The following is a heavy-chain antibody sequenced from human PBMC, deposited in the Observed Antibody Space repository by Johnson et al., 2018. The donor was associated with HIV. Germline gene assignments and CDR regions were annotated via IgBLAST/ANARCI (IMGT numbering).Heavy chain of an antibody. CDR3: AKDILWRLGIGGAFDV. D-gene: IGHD3-10*01. J-gene: IGHJ3*01. CDR1: GFTFSNSW. Sequence: VQLVESGGGLVQPGGSLRLSCAASGFTFSNSWMHWVRQAPGKGPVWVSGTYDNGNIINYADSVKGRFTISRDNAKNTLYLHMNSLRAEDTAVYYCAKDILWRLGIGGAFDVWGQGTMVIVFS. V-gene: IGHV3-74*01. CDR2: TYDNGNII.